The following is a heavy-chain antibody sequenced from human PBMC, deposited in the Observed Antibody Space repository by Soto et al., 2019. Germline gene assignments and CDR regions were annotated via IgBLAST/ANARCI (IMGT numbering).Heavy chain of an antibody. Sequence: SETLSLTCTVSGGSISSGDYYWSWIRQPPGKGLEWIGYIYYSGSTYYSPSLKSRVTISVDTSKNQFSLKLSSVTAADTAVYYCARSAVTPYYYYGMDVWGQGTTVTVSS. CDR3: ARSAVTPYYYYGMDV. CDR2: IYYSGST. CDR1: GGSISSGDYY. V-gene: IGHV4-30-4*01. D-gene: IGHD4-17*01. J-gene: IGHJ6*02.